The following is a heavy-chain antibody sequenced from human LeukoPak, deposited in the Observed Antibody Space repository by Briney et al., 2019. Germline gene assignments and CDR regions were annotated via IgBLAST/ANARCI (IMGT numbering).Heavy chain of an antibody. Sequence: GGSLRLSCAASGFTFDDYAMHWVRQAPGKGLEWVSGISWNSGSIGYADSVKGRFTISRDNAKNSLYLQMNSLRAEDTALYYCAKDIQDIVATPGGEYYYYYGMDVWGQGTTVTVSS. CDR2: ISWNSGSI. D-gene: IGHD5-12*01. J-gene: IGHJ6*02. CDR1: GFTFDDYA. CDR3: AKDIQDIVATPGGEYYYYYGMDV. V-gene: IGHV3-9*01.